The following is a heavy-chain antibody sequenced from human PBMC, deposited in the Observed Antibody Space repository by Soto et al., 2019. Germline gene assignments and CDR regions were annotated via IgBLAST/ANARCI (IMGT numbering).Heavy chain of an antibody. Sequence: SETLSLTCTVSGGSISSSSYYWGWIRQPPGKGLEWIGSIYYSGSTYCNPSLKSRVTISVDTSKNQFSLKLSSVTAADTAVYYCATRNDFWSGYHHAFEYWGQGTLVTVSS. CDR1: GGSISSSSYY. CDR2: IYYSGST. CDR3: ATRNDFWSGYHHAFEY. J-gene: IGHJ4*02. D-gene: IGHD3-3*01. V-gene: IGHV4-39*01.